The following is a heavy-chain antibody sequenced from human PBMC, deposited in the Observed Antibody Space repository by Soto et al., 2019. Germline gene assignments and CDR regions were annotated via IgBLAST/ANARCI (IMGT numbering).Heavy chain of an antibody. CDR2: IKSKTDGGTT. CDR3: TTDRRYCSGGSCRNYYYYRMDV. CDR1: GVTFSNAW. Sequence: GGSLRLSCAASGVTFSNAWMSWVRQAPGKGLEWVGRIKSKTDGGTTDYAAPVKGRFTISRDDSKNTLYLQMNSLKTEDTAVYYCTTDRRYCSGGSCRNYYYYRMDVWGQGTTVTVS. D-gene: IGHD2-15*01. V-gene: IGHV3-15*01. J-gene: IGHJ6*02.